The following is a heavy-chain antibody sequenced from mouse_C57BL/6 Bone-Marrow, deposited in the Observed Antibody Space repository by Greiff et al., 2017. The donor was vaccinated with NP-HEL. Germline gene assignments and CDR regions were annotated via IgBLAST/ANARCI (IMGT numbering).Heavy chain of an antibody. D-gene: IGHD1-1*01. V-gene: IGHV1-64*01. CDR3: ARSGYYGSPYYFDY. Sequence: VQLQESGAELVKPGASVKLSCKASGYTFTSYWMHWVKQRPGQGLEWIGMIHPNSGSTNYNEKFKSKATLTVDKSSSTAYMQLSSLTSEDSAVYYCARSGYYGSPYYFDYWGQGTTLTVSS. CDR1: GYTFTSYW. CDR2: IHPNSGST. J-gene: IGHJ2*01.